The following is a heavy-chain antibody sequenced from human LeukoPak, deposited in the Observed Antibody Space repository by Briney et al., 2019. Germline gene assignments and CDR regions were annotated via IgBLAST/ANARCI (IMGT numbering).Heavy chain of an antibody. D-gene: IGHD3-10*01. CDR3: GRALLGGSDIYTPFSY. V-gene: IGHV1-18*01. Sequence: ASVKVSCKASGYTFTSYGISWVRQAPGQGLEWMGWISAYNGNTNYAQRLQGRVTMTTDTSTSTAYMELSSLRSEDTAVYYCGRALLGGSDIYTPFSYWGQGTLVTVSS. CDR2: ISAYNGNT. J-gene: IGHJ4*02. CDR1: GYTFTSYG.